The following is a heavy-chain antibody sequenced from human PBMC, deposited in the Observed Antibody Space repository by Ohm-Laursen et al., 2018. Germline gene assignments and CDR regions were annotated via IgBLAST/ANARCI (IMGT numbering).Heavy chain of an antibody. CDR2: ISSSGSTI. CDR1: GFTFSDYY. J-gene: IGHJ6*02. V-gene: IGHV3-11*04. D-gene: IGHD6-25*01. CDR3: AKDVGGERMDV. Sequence: SLRLSCAASGFTFSDYYMSWIRQAPGKGLEWVSYISSSGSTIYYADSVKGRFTISRDNARNSLYLQMNSLRAEDMAVYYCAKDVGGERMDVWGQGTTVTVSS.